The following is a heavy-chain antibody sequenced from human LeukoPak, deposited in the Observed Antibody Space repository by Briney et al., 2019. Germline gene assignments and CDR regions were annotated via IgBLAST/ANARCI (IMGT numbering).Heavy chain of an antibody. D-gene: IGHD1-7*01. CDR3: ARTVEYDWNCRSRDALDL. J-gene: IGHJ3*01. Sequence: GGSLRLSCAASGFTFSTYSMNWVRRAPGKGLEWISYLSGDSTTIYQADSVKGRFTISRDNIKNSLYLQMSSLRAEDTAVYYCARTVEYDWNCRSRDALDLWGQGTLVTVSS. CDR2: LSGDSTTI. CDR1: GFTFSTYS. V-gene: IGHV3-48*01.